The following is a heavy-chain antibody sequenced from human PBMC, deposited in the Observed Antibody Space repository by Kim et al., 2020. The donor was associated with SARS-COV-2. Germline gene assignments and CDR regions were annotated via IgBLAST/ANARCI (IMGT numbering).Heavy chain of an antibody. CDR3: AKDGGRWSFDH. CDR1: GFTLSNYG. CDR2: ITAGVGTT. V-gene: IGHV3-23*01. Sequence: GGSLRLSCAASGFTLSNYGMTWVRLAPGKGLEWVSSITAGVGTTTYADSVKGRFTISRDNSENTLFLQMSSLRAEDTAIYYCAKDGGRWSFDHWGQGTLVVVSS. D-gene: IGHD2-15*01. J-gene: IGHJ4*02.